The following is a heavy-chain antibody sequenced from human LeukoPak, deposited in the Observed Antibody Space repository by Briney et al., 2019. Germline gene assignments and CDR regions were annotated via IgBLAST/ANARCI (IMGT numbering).Heavy chain of an antibody. V-gene: IGHV3-7*01. CDR2: IKQDGSEK. D-gene: IGHD2-15*01. Sequence: PGGSLRLSCAASGFTFSSYAMSWVRQAPGKGLEWVANIKQDGSEKYYVDSVKGRFTISRDNAKNSLYLQMNSLRAEDTAVYYCARDPICSGGSCSSVDYWGQGTLVTVSS. J-gene: IGHJ4*02. CDR3: ARDPICSGGSCSSVDY. CDR1: GFTFSSYA.